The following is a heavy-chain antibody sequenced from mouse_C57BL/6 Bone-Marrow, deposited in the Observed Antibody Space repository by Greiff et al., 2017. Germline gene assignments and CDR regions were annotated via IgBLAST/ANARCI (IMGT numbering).Heavy chain of an antibody. Sequence: QVQLKQSGAELARPGASVKLSCKASGYTFTSYGISWVKQRTGQGLEWIGEIFPRGGNTYYNEKFKGKATLTADKSSSTAYMELRSLTSEDAAVYLCARWERLLAWFAYWGQGTLVTVSA. J-gene: IGHJ3*01. D-gene: IGHD3-2*02. CDR3: ARWERLLAWFAY. V-gene: IGHV1-81*01. CDR1: GYTFTSYG. CDR2: IFPRGGNT.